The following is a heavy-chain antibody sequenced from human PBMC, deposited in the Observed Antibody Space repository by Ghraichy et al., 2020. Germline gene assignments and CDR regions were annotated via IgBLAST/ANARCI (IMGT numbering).Heavy chain of an antibody. D-gene: IGHD6-19*01. CDR2: ISSSSSTI. J-gene: IGHJ4*02. CDR1: GFTFSSYS. CDR3: ARESVAGTRSYFDY. V-gene: IGHV3-48*02. Sequence: LSLTCAASGFTFSSYSMNWVRQAPGKGLEWISYISSSSSTIYYADSVKGRFTISRDNAKNSLYLQMNSLRDEDTAVYYCARESVAGTRSYFDYWGQGTLVTVSS.